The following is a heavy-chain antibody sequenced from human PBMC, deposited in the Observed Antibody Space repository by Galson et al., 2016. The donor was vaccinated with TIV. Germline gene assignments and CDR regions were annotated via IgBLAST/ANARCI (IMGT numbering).Heavy chain of an antibody. J-gene: IGHJ4*02. CDR2: ISHDGNNK. CDR3: TRDGRGNWKYVDYFDY. CDR1: GFTFDSYT. D-gene: IGHD1-1*01. V-gene: IGHV3-30-3*01. Sequence: SLRLSCAASGFTFDSYTFHWVRQTPGKGLEWVAIISHDGNNKDFADSVQGRFTTSRDSSKSTVFLQMNSLRLEDTAVYYCTRDGRGNWKYVDYFDYWGQGTLVTVST.